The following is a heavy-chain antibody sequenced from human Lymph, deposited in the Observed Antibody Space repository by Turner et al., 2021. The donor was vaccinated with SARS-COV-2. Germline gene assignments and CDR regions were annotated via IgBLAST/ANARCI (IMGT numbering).Heavy chain of an antibody. V-gene: IGHV4-30-4*01. D-gene: IGHD2-8*01. CDR3: ARVVVLRRAYFDY. Sequence: QVQLQESGPGLVKPSQNLSLTCTVSGGSISSGDYYWSWIRQPPGKGLEWIGYIYYSGSTYYNPSLKSRVTISVDTSKNQFSLKLSSVTAADTAVYYCARVVVLRRAYFDYWGQGTLVTVSS. J-gene: IGHJ4*02. CDR2: IYYSGST. CDR1: GGSISSGDYY.